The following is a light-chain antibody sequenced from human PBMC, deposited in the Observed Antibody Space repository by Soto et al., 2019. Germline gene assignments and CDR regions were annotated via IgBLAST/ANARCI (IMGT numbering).Light chain of an antibody. CDR2: DVS. V-gene: IGLV2-14*01. CDR1: SKDVGGYNY. Sequence: QSVLTQHASESGYPGQSITISCTGTSKDVGGYNYVSWYQQHPGKAPKLMIYDVSNRPSGVSNRFSGSKSGNTASLTISGLQAEDEADYYCSSYTSSSTPLYVFGTGTKVTVL. CDR3: SSYTSSSTPLYV. J-gene: IGLJ1*01.